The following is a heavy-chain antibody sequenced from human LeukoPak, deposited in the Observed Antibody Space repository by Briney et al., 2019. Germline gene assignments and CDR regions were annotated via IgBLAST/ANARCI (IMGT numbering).Heavy chain of an antibody. CDR1: GCSFTTYW. J-gene: IGHJ4*02. V-gene: IGHV5-51*01. Sequence: GESLKISCKGSGCSFTTYWIGWVRQMPGKGLEWMGIIYPGDSDTRYSPSFQGQVTISADKSISTAYLQWSSLKASDTAMYYCARALIETPGYSYGYVVDYWGQGTLVTVSS. D-gene: IGHD5-18*01. CDR3: ARALIETPGYSYGYVVDY. CDR2: IYPGDSDT.